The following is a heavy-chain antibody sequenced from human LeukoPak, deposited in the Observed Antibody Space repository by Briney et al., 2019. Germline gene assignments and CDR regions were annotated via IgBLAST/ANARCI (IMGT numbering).Heavy chain of an antibody. Sequence: GGSLRLSCAASGFTFSSYAMSWVRQAPGKGLEWVSAISGSGGSTYYADSVKGRYTISRDNSKNTLYLQMNSLRAEDTAVYYCAKGLWFGEFNWFDPWGQGTLVTVSS. D-gene: IGHD3-10*01. CDR3: AKGLWFGEFNWFDP. J-gene: IGHJ5*02. CDR2: ISGSGGST. V-gene: IGHV3-23*01. CDR1: GFTFSSYA.